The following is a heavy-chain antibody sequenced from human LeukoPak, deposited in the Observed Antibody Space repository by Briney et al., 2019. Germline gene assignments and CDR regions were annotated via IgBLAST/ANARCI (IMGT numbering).Heavy chain of an antibody. J-gene: IGHJ4*02. Sequence: GGSLRLSCAASGFTVSSNYMSWVRQAPGKGLEWVSVIYSGGSTYYADSVKGRFTISRDSSKNTVYLQMNSLRAEDTAVYYCARYYYDSSGYPYYFDYWGQGTLVTVSS. D-gene: IGHD3-22*01. CDR1: GFTVSSNY. CDR3: ARYYYDSSGYPYYFDY. V-gene: IGHV3-53*01. CDR2: IYSGGST.